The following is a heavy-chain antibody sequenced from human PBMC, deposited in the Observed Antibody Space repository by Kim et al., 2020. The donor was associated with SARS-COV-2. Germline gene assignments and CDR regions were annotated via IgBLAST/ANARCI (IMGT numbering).Heavy chain of an antibody. CDR3: ARIHALPYYYYGMDV. J-gene: IGHJ6*02. CDR1: GFTFSSYS. V-gene: IGHV3-21*01. D-gene: IGHD2-2*01. Sequence: GGSLRLSCAASGFTFSSYSMNWVRQAPGKGLEWVSSISSSSSYIYYADSVKGRFTISRDNAKNSLYLQMNSLRAEDTAVYYCARIHALPYYYYGMDVWGQGTTVTVSS. CDR2: ISSSSSYI.